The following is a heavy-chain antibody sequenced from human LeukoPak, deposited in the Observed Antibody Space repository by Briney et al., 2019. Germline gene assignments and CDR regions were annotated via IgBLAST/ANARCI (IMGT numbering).Heavy chain of an antibody. CDR2: INPNSGGT. V-gene: IGHV1-2*02. CDR1: GYTFTGYY. D-gene: IGHD6-19*01. CDR3: ARVRIAVAGKYYFDY. Sequence: ASVKVSCKASGYTFTGYYMHWVRQAPGQGLEWMGWINPNSGGTNYAQKFQDRVTMTRDTSISTAYMALSRLRSDDTAVYYCARVRIAVAGKYYFDYWGQGTLVTVSS. J-gene: IGHJ4*02.